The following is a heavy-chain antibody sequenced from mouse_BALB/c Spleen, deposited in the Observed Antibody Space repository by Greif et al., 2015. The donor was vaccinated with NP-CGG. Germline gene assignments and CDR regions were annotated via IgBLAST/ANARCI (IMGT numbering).Heavy chain of an antibody. V-gene: IGHV14-3*02. Sequence: VQLQQSGAELVKPGASVKLSCTASGFNIKDTYMHWVKQRPEQGLEWIGRIDPANGNTKYDPKFQGKATITADTSSNTAYLQLSSLTSEDTAVYYCAELERFAYWGQGTLVTVSA. CDR3: AELERFAY. CDR2: IDPANGNT. J-gene: IGHJ3*01. CDR1: GFNIKDTY. D-gene: IGHD4-1*01.